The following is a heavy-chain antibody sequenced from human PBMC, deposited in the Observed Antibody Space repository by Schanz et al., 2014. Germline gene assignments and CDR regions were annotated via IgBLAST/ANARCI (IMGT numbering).Heavy chain of an antibody. CDR3: ARDYYDSSGYYYCDY. CDR2: IIPILGIA. V-gene: IGHV1-69*04. Sequence: QVQLVQSGAEVKKPGASVKVSCKASGYTFTSYDFNWVRQAPGQGLEWMGRIIPILGIATYAQKFQGRLTITADKSTSTAYMELSSLRSEDTAMYYCARDYYDSSGYYYCDYWGQGTLVTVSS. CDR1: GYTFTSYD. J-gene: IGHJ4*02. D-gene: IGHD3-22*01.